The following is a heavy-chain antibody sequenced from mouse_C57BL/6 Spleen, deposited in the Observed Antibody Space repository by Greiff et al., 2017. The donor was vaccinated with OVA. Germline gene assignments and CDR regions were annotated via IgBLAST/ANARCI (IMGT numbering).Heavy chain of an antibody. CDR3: ARGGAVVGDYYAMDY. Sequence: QVQLQQSGPELVKPGASVKLSCKASGYTFTSYDINWVKQRPGQGLEWIGWIYPRDGSTKHNEKFKGKATLTVDTSSSTAYMELHSLTSEDSAVYFCARGGAVVGDYYAMDYWGQGTSVTVSS. J-gene: IGHJ4*01. D-gene: IGHD1-1*01. CDR2: IYPRDGST. V-gene: IGHV1-85*01. CDR1: GYTFTSYD.